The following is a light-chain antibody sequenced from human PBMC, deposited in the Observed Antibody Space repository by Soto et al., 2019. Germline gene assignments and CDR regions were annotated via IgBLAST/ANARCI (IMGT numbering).Light chain of an antibody. V-gene: IGLV4-60*02. CDR3: ETWYSNTHKV. J-gene: IGLJ3*02. CDR1: SGHSTYI. CDR2: LDRSGSY. Sequence: QTVVTQSSSASASLGSSVKLTCILSSGHSTYIIAWHQQQPGKAPRFLMTLDRSGSYNRGSGVPDRFSGSGSGADRYLTISNLQFEDEGDYYCETWYSNTHKVFGGGTKVTVL.